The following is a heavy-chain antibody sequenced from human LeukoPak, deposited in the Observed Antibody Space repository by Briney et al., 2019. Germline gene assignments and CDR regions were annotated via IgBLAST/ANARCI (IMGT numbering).Heavy chain of an antibody. V-gene: IGHV3-30*03. Sequence: PGRSLRLSCAASGFSFSYYGMHWVRQAPGKGLEWVAVISHDGSNKYYADSAKGRFTISRDNSKNTLYLQMNSLRVEDTAVYYCARASDGSGNYYFFDYWGQGTLVTVSS. CDR3: ARASDGSGNYYFFDY. CDR2: ISHDGSNK. CDR1: GFSFSYYG. D-gene: IGHD3-10*01. J-gene: IGHJ4*02.